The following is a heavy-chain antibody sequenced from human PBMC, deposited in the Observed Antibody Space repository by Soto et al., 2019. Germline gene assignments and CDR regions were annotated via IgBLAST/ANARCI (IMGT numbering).Heavy chain of an antibody. Sequence: GASVKVSCKASGYTFTSYAMHWVRQAPGQRLEWMGWINAGNGNTKYSQKFQGRVTITRDTSASTAYMGLSSLRSEDTAVYYCARTPPSWIQLWLDYWGQGTLVTVSS. CDR3: ARTPPSWIQLWLDY. D-gene: IGHD5-18*01. V-gene: IGHV1-3*01. J-gene: IGHJ4*02. CDR2: INAGNGNT. CDR1: GYTFTSYA.